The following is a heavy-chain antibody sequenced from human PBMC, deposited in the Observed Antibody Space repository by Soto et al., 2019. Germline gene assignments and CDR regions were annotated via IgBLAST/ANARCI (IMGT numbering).Heavy chain of an antibody. V-gene: IGHV4-30-4*01. Sequence: LSLTCTVSGGSISSGDYYWSWIRQPPGKGLEWIGYIYYSGSTYYNPSLKGRVTISVDTSKNQFSLKLSSVTAADTAVYYCARVVVENWFDPWGQGTLVTVSS. CDR3: ARVVVENWFDP. J-gene: IGHJ5*02. D-gene: IGHD2-15*01. CDR1: GGSISSGDYY. CDR2: IYYSGST.